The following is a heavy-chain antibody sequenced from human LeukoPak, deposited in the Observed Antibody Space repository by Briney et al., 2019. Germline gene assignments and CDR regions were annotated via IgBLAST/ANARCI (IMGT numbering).Heavy chain of an antibody. D-gene: IGHD5-12*01. CDR1: GFIFSSYA. J-gene: IGHJ4*02. CDR2: ISYDGSNK. V-gene: IGHV3-30*04. Sequence: GGSLRLSCAASGFIFSSYAMHWVRQAPGKGLEWVAVISYDGSNKYYADSVKGRFTISRDNSKNTLYLQMNSLRPEDTAVYYCARARPSMWIDYWGQGTLVTVSS. CDR3: ARARPSMWIDY.